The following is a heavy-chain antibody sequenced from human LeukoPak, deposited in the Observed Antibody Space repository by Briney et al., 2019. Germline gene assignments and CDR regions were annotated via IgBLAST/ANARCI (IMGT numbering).Heavy chain of an antibody. CDR2: IYYSGST. CDR3: ASGLGGNTLYP. Sequence: ASETLSLTCTVSGGSISSYYWSWIRQPPGKGLEWIGYIYYSGSTNYNPSLKSRVTIPVDASKNQFSLKLSSVTAADTAVYYCASGLGGNTLYPWGQGTLVTVSS. J-gene: IGHJ5*02. D-gene: IGHD2/OR15-2a*01. CDR1: GGSISSYY. V-gene: IGHV4-59*01.